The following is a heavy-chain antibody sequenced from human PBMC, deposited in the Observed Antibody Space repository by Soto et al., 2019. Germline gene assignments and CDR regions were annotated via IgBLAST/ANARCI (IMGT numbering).Heavy chain of an antibody. J-gene: IGHJ4*02. V-gene: IGHV4-34*01. CDR2: INHSGST. D-gene: IGHD2-8*02. CDR1: GGSFSAYS. Sequence: SETLSLTCAVYGGSFSAYSWTWIRQPPGKGLEWIGEINHSGSTYYNPSLESRVTISVDTSKNQFSLRLSSVTAADTAVYYCARDKITGLFDYWGQGTLVTVSS. CDR3: ARDKITGLFDY.